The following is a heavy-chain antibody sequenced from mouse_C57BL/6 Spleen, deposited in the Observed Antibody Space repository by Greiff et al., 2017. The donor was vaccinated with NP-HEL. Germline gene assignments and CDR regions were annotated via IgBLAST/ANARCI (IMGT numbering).Heavy chain of an antibody. CDR1: GFTFTDYY. CDR3: ASYGDVGRYYFDY. J-gene: IGHJ2*01. Sequence: EVKVVESGGGLVQPGGSLSLSCAASGFTFTDYYMSWVRQPPGKALEWLGFIRNKANGYTTEYSASVKGRFTISRDNSQSILYLQMNALRAEDSATYYCASYGDVGRYYFDYWGQGTTLTVSS. D-gene: IGHD3-3*01. CDR2: IRNKANGYTT. V-gene: IGHV7-3*01.